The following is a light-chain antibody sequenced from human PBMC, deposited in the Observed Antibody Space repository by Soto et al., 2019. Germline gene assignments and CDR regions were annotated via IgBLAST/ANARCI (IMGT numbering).Light chain of an antibody. CDR1: QSISSD. CDR3: QQRSNWPPIT. Sequence: EIVITQSPPTLSVSPGERATLSCRASQSISSDLAWYQQKPGQAPRLLIYGASTRATGIPARFSGSGSGTEFTLTISSLEPEDFAVYYCQQRSNWPPITFGQGTRLEI. V-gene: IGKV3-15*01. J-gene: IGKJ5*01. CDR2: GAS.